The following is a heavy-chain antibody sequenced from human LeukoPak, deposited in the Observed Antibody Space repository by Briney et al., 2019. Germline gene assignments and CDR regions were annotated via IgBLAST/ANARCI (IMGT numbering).Heavy chain of an antibody. Sequence: KPSETLSLTCAVYGGSFSGYYWSWIRQPPGKGLEWIGEINHSGSTNYNPSLKSRVTISVDTSKNQFSLKLSSVTAADTAVYYCARSHGRSSSWSPRYYYYYYMDVWGKGTTVTVSS. V-gene: IGHV4-34*01. CDR2: INHSGST. CDR1: GGSFSGYY. J-gene: IGHJ6*03. D-gene: IGHD6-13*01. CDR3: ARSHGRSSSWSPRYYYYYYMDV.